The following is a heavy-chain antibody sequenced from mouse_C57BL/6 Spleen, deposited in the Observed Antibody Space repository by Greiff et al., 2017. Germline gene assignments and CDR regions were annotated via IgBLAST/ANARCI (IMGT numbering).Heavy chain of an antibody. Sequence: EVKLMESGGGLVKPGGSLKLSCAASGFTFSDYGMHWVRQAPEKGLEWVAYISSGSSTIYYADTVKGRFTISRDNAKYTLFLQMTSLRSEDTAMYYCAKAQLGVYYYAMDYWGQGTSVTVSS. CDR2: ISSGSSTI. V-gene: IGHV5-17*01. D-gene: IGHD4-1*02. CDR3: AKAQLGVYYYAMDY. J-gene: IGHJ4*01. CDR1: GFTFSDYG.